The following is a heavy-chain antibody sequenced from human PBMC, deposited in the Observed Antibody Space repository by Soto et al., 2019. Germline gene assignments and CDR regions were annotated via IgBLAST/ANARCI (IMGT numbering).Heavy chain of an antibody. J-gene: IGHJ4*02. CDR3: ARGRNWNYFDY. CDR1: GGSISSSNW. D-gene: IGHD1-1*01. V-gene: IGHV4-4*02. Sequence: SETLSVTYAGSGGSISSSNWWRWVRQPPGKGLEWIGEIYHSGSTNYNPSLKSRVTISVDKSKNQFSLKLSSVTAADTAVYYCARGRNWNYFDYWGQGTLVTVSS. CDR2: IYHSGST.